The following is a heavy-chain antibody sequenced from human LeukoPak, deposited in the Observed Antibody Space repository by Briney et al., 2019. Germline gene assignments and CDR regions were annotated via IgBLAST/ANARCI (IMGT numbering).Heavy chain of an antibody. Sequence: GASVKVSCKASGYSFTGYYMHWVRQAPGQGLEWMGWINPNSGGTNYAQKFQGRVTMTRDTSISTGYMELSRLRSDDTAVYYCAKNPYEYYFDYWGQGTRVTVSP. D-gene: IGHD5-12*01. CDR2: INPNSGGT. J-gene: IGHJ4*02. CDR1: GYSFTGYY. CDR3: AKNPYEYYFDY. V-gene: IGHV1-2*02.